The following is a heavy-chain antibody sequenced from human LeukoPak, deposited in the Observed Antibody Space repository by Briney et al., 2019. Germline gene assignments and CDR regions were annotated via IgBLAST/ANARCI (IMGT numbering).Heavy chain of an antibody. J-gene: IGHJ6*02. CDR1: GFTVSRNY. Sequence: GGSLRLSCAVSGFTVSRNYMRGVRQATGKGLEWGSDIYSGGSTYYSDSVKGRFTISRDNSKNTLYLQMNSLRADDTAVYYCPRDSLRIAAAGTTYYYYGMDVWGQGTTVTVSS. CDR3: PRDSLRIAAAGTTYYYYGMDV. V-gene: IGHV3-66*01. D-gene: IGHD6-13*01. CDR2: IYSGGST.